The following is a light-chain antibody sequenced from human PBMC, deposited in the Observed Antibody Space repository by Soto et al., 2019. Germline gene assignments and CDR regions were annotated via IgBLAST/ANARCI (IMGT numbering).Light chain of an antibody. V-gene: IGKV4-1*01. CDR3: QQYYSTPTWT. Sequence: DIVMTQSPDSLAVSLGERATINCKSSQSVLYSSNNKNYLAWYQQKPGQPPKLLIYWASTRESGVPDRFSGSGSGTDFTVTISSLQAEDGAVYYCQQYYSTPTWTFGQGTKVEIK. CDR2: WAS. CDR1: QSVLYSSNNKNY. J-gene: IGKJ1*01.